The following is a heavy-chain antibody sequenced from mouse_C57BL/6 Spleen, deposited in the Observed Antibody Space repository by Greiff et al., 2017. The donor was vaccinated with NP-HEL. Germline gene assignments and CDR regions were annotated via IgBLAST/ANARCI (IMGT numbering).Heavy chain of an antibody. Sequence: QVQLQQSGPGLVAPSQSLSITCTVSGFSLTSYGVHWVRQPPGKGLEWLVVIWSDGSTTSNSALKSRLRISKDNAKSQVFLKMNSLQTEDTAMYYGARRGDYDNYYAMDYWGQGTSVTVAS. J-gene: IGHJ4*01. CDR1: GFSLTSYG. CDR2: IWSDGST. CDR3: ARRGDYDNYYAMDY. V-gene: IGHV2-6*03. D-gene: IGHD2-4*01.